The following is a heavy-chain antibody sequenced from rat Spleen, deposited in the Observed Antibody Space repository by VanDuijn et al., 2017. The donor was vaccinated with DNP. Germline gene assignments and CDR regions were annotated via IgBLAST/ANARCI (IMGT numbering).Heavy chain of an antibody. D-gene: IGHD1-4*01. CDR2: ISYDGSST. Sequence: EVQLVESGGGLIQPGRSLKLSCAVSGLTFSDHNMAWVRQAPKKGLEWVATISYDGSSTYYRDSVKGRFIIPRNNAKSTLYLQMDSLRSDDTATYYCAGRPPPTRGPFDYWGQGVLVTVSS. CDR3: AGRPPPTRGPFDY. CDR1: GLTFSDHN. J-gene: IGHJ2*01. V-gene: IGHV5-7*01.